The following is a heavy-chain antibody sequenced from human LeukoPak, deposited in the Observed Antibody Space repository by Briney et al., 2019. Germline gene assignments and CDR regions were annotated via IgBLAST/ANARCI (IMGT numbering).Heavy chain of an antibody. V-gene: IGHV4-30-4*01. CDR3: ARAGGYNLYYFDY. Sequence: PSETLSLTCTVSGGSISSGDYYWSWIRQPPGKGLEWIGYIYYSGSTYYNPSLKSRVTISVDTSKNQFSLKLSSVTAADTAVYYCARAGGYNLYYFDYWGQGTLVTVSS. CDR1: GGSISSGDYY. J-gene: IGHJ4*02. D-gene: IGHD5-12*01. CDR2: IYYSGST.